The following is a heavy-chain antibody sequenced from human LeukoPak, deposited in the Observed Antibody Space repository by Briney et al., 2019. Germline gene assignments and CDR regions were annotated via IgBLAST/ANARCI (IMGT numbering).Heavy chain of an antibody. D-gene: IGHD2-15*01. CDR3: ARNPSVCSGGSCYSFDY. V-gene: IGHV4-31*03. Sequence: TSQTLSLTCTVSGGSISSGGYYWSWIRQHPGKGLEWIGYIYYSGSTYYNPSLKSRVTISVDTSKNQFSLKLSPVTAADTAVYYCARNPSVCSGGSCYSFDYWGQGTLVTVSS. CDR2: IYYSGST. J-gene: IGHJ4*02. CDR1: GGSISSGGYY.